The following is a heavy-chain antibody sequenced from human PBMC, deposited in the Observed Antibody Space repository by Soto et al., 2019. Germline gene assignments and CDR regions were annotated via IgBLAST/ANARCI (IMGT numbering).Heavy chain of an antibody. CDR2: RSYDGSNK. Sequence: QVQLVESGGGVVQPGRSLRLSCAASGFTFSSYAMHWVRQAPGKGLEWVAVRSYDGSNKYYADSVKRRFTISRDNSKNTLYLHMNSLRAEDTAVYYCAQMATIPSIAEPPEDYWGQGTLVTVSS. CDR1: GFTFSSYA. J-gene: IGHJ4*02. D-gene: IGHD5-12*01. CDR3: AQMATIPSIAEPPEDY. V-gene: IGHV3-30-3*01.